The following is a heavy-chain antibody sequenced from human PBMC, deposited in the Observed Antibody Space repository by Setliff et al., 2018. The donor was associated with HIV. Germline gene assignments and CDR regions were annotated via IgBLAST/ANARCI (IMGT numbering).Heavy chain of an antibody. CDR2: IQHSGRI. Sequence: SETLSLTCAVYGGSFSGYCWSWIRQPPGKGLEWIGEIQHSGRINYNPSLRSRVTISIDTSKNQFSLKLSPVSAADTAVYYCARDYCSSTSCYYYDSSGHYGPAYYYHYYMDVWGKGTTVTVSS. CDR1: GGSFSGYC. D-gene: IGHD2-2*01. V-gene: IGHV4-34*01. J-gene: IGHJ6*03. CDR3: ARDYCSSTSCYYYDSSGHYGPAYYYHYYMDV.